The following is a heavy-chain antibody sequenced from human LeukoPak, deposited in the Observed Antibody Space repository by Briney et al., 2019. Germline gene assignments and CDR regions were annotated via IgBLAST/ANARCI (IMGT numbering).Heavy chain of an antibody. J-gene: IGHJ4*02. CDR2: ISGSGGST. Sequence: XXWVRQAXXXXXXWVSAISGSGGSTYYADSVKGRFAISRDNSKNTLYLQMNSLRAEDTAVYYCAKDQGWLQANVDYWGQGTLVTVSS. D-gene: IGHD5-24*01. CDR3: AKDQGWLQANVDY. V-gene: IGHV3-23*01.